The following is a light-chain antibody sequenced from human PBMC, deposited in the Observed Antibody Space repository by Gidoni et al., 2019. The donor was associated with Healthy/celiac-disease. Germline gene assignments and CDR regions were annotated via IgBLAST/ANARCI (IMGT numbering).Light chain of an antibody. CDR1: SSNIGNKY. CDR3: GTWDSSLSAGV. V-gene: IGLV1-51*01. Sequence: QSVLTQPPSVSAPPGQKVTISCSGSSSNIGNKYVSWYQQLPGTAPKLLIYDNNKRPSGIPDRFSGSKSGTSATLGITGLQTGDEADYYCGTWDSSLSAGVFGGGTKLTVL. J-gene: IGLJ2*01. CDR2: DNN.